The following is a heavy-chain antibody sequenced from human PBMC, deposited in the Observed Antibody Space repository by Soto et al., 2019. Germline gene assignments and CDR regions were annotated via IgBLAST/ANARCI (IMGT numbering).Heavy chain of an antibody. Sequence: PSETLSLTCPVSGGSISSYYWSWIRQPPGKGLEWIGYIYYSGSTNYNPSLKSRVTISVDTSKNQFSLKLSSVTAADTAVYYCARYDYGDYALDYWGQGTQVTVPQ. J-gene: IGHJ4*02. CDR3: ARYDYGDYALDY. CDR1: GGSISSYY. V-gene: IGHV4-59*01. CDR2: IYYSGST. D-gene: IGHD4-17*01.